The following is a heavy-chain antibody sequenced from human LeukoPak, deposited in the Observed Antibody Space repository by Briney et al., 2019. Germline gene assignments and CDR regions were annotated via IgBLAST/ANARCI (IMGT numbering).Heavy chain of an antibody. J-gene: IGHJ5*02. Sequence: SETLSLTCAVYGGSFSGYYWSWLRQPPGKGLEWIGEINHSGSTNYDPSLKSRVTISVDTSKNQFSLKLSSVTAADTAVYYCARVKKVVPAARTSYNWFDPWGQGTLVTVSS. D-gene: IGHD2-2*01. CDR1: GGSFSGYY. V-gene: IGHV4-34*01. CDR3: ARVKKVVPAARTSYNWFDP. CDR2: INHSGST.